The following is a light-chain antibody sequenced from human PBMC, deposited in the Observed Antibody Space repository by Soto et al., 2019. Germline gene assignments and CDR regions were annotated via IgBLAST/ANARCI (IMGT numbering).Light chain of an antibody. J-gene: IGKJ4*01. CDR3: QQYGRTPLT. Sequence: EIVLTQSPGTLSLSPGERATLSCMASQNIILTYLAWDQQKPGQAPRLLIYGVSTRATGIPGRFSGSGSGTDFTLSISRLEPEDFAVYYGQQYGRTPLTFGGGTKVEIK. CDR1: QNIILTY. V-gene: IGKV3-20*01. CDR2: GVS.